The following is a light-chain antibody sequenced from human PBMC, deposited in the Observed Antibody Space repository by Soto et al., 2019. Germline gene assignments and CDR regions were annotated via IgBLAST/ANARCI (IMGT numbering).Light chain of an antibody. CDR2: ETS. CDR1: QSVTSAL. V-gene: IGKV3-20*01. CDR3: QQYEHSVVYT. Sequence: EIVLTQSPATLSLSPGERATLSCRASQSVTSALLGWYQQKPGQAPRLLIYETSIRATGIPDRFSGSGSGTDFTLTISRLETEDSAVYYCQQYEHSVVYTFGQGTKLEIK. J-gene: IGKJ2*01.